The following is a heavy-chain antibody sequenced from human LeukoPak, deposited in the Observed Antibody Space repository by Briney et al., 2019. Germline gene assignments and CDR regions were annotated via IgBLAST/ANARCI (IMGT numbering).Heavy chain of an antibody. CDR2: IYTSGST. J-gene: IGHJ4*02. V-gene: IGHV4-4*07. CDR3: ATDRASGVYFDY. Sequence: SETLSLTCTVSGGSISSYYWSWIRQPAGKGLEWIGRIYTSGSTNYNPSLKSRVTMSVDTSKNQFSLKLSSVTAADTAVYYCATDRASGVYFDYWGQGTLVTVSS. D-gene: IGHD6-13*01. CDR1: GGSISSYY.